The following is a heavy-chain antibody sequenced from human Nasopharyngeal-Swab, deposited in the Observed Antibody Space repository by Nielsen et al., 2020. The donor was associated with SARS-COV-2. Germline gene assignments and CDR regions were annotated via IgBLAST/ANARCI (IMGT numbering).Heavy chain of an antibody. D-gene: IGHD4-17*01. CDR1: GDTLTELS. J-gene: IGHJ4*02. V-gene: IGHV1-24*01. Sequence: ASVKVSCKVSGDTLTELSMHWVRQAPGKGLEWMGGFDPEDGETIYAQKFQGRVTMTEATSTDTAYMELSSLRSEDTAVYYCATSPPGDGDYVIGYWGQGTLVTVSS. CDR2: FDPEDGET. CDR3: ATSPPGDGDYVIGY.